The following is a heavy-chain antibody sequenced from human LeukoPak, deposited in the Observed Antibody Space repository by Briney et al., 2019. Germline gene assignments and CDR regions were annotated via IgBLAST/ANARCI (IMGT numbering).Heavy chain of an antibody. D-gene: IGHD3-10*01. J-gene: IGHJ5*02. V-gene: IGHV4-4*02. CDR3: ARSVRGFGEDGWFDP. Sequence: PSGTLSLTCAVSGGSISSSNWWSWVRQPPGKGLEWIGEIYHSGSTNYNPSLKSRVTISVDKSKNHFSLNLSSVTAADTAVYYCARSVRGFGEDGWFDPWGQGTLVTVSS. CDR2: IYHSGST. CDR1: GGSISSSNW.